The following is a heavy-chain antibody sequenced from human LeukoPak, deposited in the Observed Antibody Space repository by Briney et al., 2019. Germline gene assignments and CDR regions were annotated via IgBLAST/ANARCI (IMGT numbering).Heavy chain of an antibody. J-gene: IGHJ4*02. CDR3: AKKTDSAARYFAY. Sequence: PGGSLRLSCAASTFTFANSAMYWFRQAPGKGLEWVSTIDGGGGNTYYTDSVTGRFTIPGDNSKNTLYLQMNSLRAEDTAVYYCAKKTDSAARYFAYWGQGTRVTVSS. V-gene: IGHV3-23*01. D-gene: IGHD2-15*01. CDR1: TFTFANSA. CDR2: IDGGGGNT.